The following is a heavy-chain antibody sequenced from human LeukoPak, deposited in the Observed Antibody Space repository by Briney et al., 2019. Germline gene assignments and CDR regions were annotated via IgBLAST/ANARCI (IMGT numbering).Heavy chain of an antibody. V-gene: IGHV1-2*02. CDR3: ARAWSSSGLSYWYFDL. CDR2: VNPNSGGA. D-gene: IGHD6-6*01. Sequence: ASVTVSCKASGYTFTSYGISWVRQAPGQGLEWMGWVNPNSGGANYAQKFQGRVTMTRDTSINTAYMELSRLRSDDTAVYYCARAWSSSGLSYWYFDLWGRGTLVTVSS. J-gene: IGHJ2*01. CDR1: GYTFTSYG.